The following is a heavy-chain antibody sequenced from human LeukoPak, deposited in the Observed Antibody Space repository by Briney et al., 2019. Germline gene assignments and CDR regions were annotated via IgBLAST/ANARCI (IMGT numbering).Heavy chain of an antibody. CDR1: GGSFSGYY. CDR2: INHSGST. CDR3: ARNSSPYYYYYYMDV. J-gene: IGHJ6*03. Sequence: SETLSLTCAVYGGSFSGYYWSWIRQPPGKGLEWIGEINHSGSTNYNPSLKSRVTILVDTSKNQFSLKLSSVTAADTAVYYCARNSSPYYYYYYMDVWGKGTTVTVSS. V-gene: IGHV4-34*01. D-gene: IGHD4-23*01.